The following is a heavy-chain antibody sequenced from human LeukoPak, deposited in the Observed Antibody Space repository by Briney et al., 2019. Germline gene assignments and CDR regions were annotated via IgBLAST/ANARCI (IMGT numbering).Heavy chain of an antibody. CDR3: ARTETTYYFDY. CDR2: IYYRGST. Sequence: PSETLSLTSTVSGGSLSSSSWSSIPPPPGKGLEWIGYIYYRGSTNYHPSLKSRVTMSVDTSKNQFSLKLSSVTAADTAVYYCARTETTYYFDYWGQGTLVTVSP. D-gene: IGHD1-1*01. CDR1: GGSLSSSS. J-gene: IGHJ4*02. V-gene: IGHV4-59*01.